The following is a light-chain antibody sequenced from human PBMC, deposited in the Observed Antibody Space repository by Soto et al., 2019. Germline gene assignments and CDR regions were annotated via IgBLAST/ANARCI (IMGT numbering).Light chain of an antibody. CDR1: SSDVGGYNY. V-gene: IGLV2-14*01. CDR3: SSYTSSSTLGV. CDR2: DVS. J-gene: IGLJ1*01. Sequence: QSVLTQPASVSGSHGQSISISCTETSSDVGGYNYVSWYQQHPGKAPKLMIYDVSNRPSGVSNRFSGSKSGNTASLTISGLQAEDEADYYCSSYTSSSTLGVFGTGTKVTVL.